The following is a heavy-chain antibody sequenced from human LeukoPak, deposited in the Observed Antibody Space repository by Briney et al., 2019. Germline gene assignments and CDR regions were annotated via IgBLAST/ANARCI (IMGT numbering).Heavy chain of an antibody. J-gene: IGHJ4*02. CDR2: IRYDGSNK. D-gene: IGHD1-14*01. CDR1: GFTFNDYG. CDR3: VKDNPLDY. V-gene: IGHV3-30*02. Sequence: QPGGSLRLSCAASGFTFNDYGMLWVRQAPGKGLEWVAFIRYDGSNKYYADSVKGRFTISRDNSKNTLYLQMNSLRAEDTALYYCVKDNPLDYWGQGTLVIVSS.